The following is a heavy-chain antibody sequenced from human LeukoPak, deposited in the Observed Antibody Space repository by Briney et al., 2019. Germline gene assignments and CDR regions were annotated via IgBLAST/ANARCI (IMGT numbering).Heavy chain of an antibody. CDR3: AKDQNYESCGYSGGFDY. Sequence: PGGSLRLSCAESISNSSGYVMSWVAQAPGKGLEWVSGVSGSGGDTYYADSVKGRFTISRDNSKNTLNLQMNSLRAEDTALYYCAKDQNYESCGYSGGFDYWGQGTLVTVSS. CDR2: VSGSGGDT. J-gene: IGHJ4*02. V-gene: IGHV3-23*01. CDR1: ISNSSGYV. D-gene: IGHD3-22*01.